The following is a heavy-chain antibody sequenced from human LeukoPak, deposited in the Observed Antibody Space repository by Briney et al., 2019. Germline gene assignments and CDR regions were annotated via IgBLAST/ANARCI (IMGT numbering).Heavy chain of an antibody. V-gene: IGHV3-21*01. CDR2: ISSSGSYI. Sequence: GGSLRLSCAASRFTFSSYSMNWVRQAPGKGLEWVSSISSSGSYIYHADSVKGRFTISRGNAKNSLYLQMNSLRAEDTAVYYCARDPGAYSRSPIDSWGQGTLVTVSS. CDR1: RFTFSSYS. J-gene: IGHJ4*02. CDR3: ARDPGAYSRSPIDS. D-gene: IGHD6-6*01.